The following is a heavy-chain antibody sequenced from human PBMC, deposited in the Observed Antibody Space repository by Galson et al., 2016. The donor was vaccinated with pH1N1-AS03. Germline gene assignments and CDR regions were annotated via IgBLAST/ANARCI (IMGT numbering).Heavy chain of an antibody. CDR1: GFSLDSTDVN. D-gene: IGHD1-1*01. J-gene: IGHJ4*02. V-gene: IGHV2-5*01. CDR2: IRWNGDK. CDR3: SRVFNWRIDY. Sequence: PALVKPTQTLTLTCTFSGFSLDSTDVNVAWIRQPPGKALEWLALIRWNGDKHYSPSLKNRLTVTKDTSNNQVVPTMTNLAPVDPATYFCSRVFNWRIDYWGQGTLVTVSS.